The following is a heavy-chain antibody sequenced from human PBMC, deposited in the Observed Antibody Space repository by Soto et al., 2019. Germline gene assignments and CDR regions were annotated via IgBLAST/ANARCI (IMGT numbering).Heavy chain of an antibody. CDR1: GYTYTSYD. Sequence: ASVKVSCKASGYTYTSYDINWVREATGQGLEWMGWMNPNSGNTGYAQKFQGRVTMSRNTSISTAYMELSSLRSEDTAVYYCARAEQMQLVLEIDYWAQGTLFTVSS. CDR3: ARAEQMQLVLEIDY. D-gene: IGHD6-13*01. J-gene: IGHJ4*02. V-gene: IGHV1-8*01. CDR2: MNPNSGNT.